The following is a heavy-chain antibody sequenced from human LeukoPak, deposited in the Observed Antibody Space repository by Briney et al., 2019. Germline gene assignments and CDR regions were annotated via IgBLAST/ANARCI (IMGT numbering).Heavy chain of an antibody. CDR3: TRDTGCPGGTCYSFYDY. J-gene: IGHJ4*02. V-gene: IGHV3-7*01. CDR1: GFTFSNYW. D-gene: IGHD2-15*01. CDR2: IKQDGTEK. Sequence: QPGGSLRLSCAASGFTFSNYWMTWVRQAPGKGLEWVANIKQDGTEKYYVGSVKGRFTISRDNAENSLYLQMNSLRAEDTAVYYCTRDTGCPGGTCYSFYDYWGQGTLVTVSS.